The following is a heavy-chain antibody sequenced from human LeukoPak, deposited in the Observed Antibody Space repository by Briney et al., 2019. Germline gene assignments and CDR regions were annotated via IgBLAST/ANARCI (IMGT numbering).Heavy chain of an antibody. CDR3: ASLCCGSYYMDV. CDR2: IIPIFGTA. J-gene: IGHJ6*03. D-gene: IGHD2-15*01. V-gene: IGHV1-69*06. CDR1: GGTFSSYA. Sequence: ASVKVSCKASGGTFSSYAISWVRQAPGQGLEWMGGIIPIFGTANYAQKFQGRVTITADKSTSTAYMELSSLRSEDTAVYYCASLCCGSYYMDVWGKGTTVTVSS.